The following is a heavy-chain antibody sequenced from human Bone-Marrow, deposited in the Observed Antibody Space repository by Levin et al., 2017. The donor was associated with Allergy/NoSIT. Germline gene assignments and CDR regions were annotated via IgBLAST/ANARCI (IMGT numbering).Heavy chain of an antibody. CDR3: ARDWFFDY. J-gene: IGHJ4*02. Sequence: GESLKISCAASGFTVSSNYMSWVRQAPGKGLEWVSVIYSGGSTYYADSVKGRFTISRDNSKNTLYLQMNSLRAEDTAVYYCARDWFFDYWGQGTLVTVSS. V-gene: IGHV3-66*02. D-gene: IGHD2-21*01. CDR2: IYSGGST. CDR1: GFTVSSNY.